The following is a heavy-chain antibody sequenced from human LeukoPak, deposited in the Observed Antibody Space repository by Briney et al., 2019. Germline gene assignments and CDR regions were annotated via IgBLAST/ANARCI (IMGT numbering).Heavy chain of an antibody. D-gene: IGHD4-17*01. CDR3: AAYGEPPFDF. J-gene: IGHJ4*02. CDR1: SYSVSSDHY. Sequence: SETLSLTCTVSSYSVSSDHYWGWIRQPPGKGLEWIGIIYHSGSTYYNPSLKSRVTISVDTSKNQFSLKLTSVTAADTAVYYCAAYGEPPFDFWGQGALVTVSS. CDR2: IYHSGST. V-gene: IGHV4-38-2*02.